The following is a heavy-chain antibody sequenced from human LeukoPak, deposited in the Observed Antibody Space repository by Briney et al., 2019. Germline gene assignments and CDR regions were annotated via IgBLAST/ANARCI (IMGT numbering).Heavy chain of an antibody. CDR2: IRSKAYGGTT. CDR1: GFTFGDYA. CDR3: TRYGDYVPDYFDY. V-gene: IGHV3-49*03. Sequence: PGRSLRLSCTASGFTFGDYAMSWFRQAPGKGLEWVGFIRSKAYGGTTGYAASVKGRFIISRDDSKSIAYLQMNSLKTEDTAVYYCTRYGDYVPDYFDYWGQGTLVTVSS. J-gene: IGHJ4*02. D-gene: IGHD4-17*01.